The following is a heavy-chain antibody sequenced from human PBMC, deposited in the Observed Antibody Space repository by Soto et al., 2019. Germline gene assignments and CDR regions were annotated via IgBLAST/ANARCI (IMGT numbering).Heavy chain of an antibody. V-gene: IGHV4-30-4*01. CDR3: ARDQYYYDSSGSRTGPYGMDV. D-gene: IGHD3-22*01. Sequence: SETLSLTCTVSGGSISSGDYYWSWIRQPPGKGLEWIGYIYYSGSTYYNPSLKSRVTISVDTSKNQFSLKLSSVTAADTAVYYCARDQYYYDSSGSRTGPYGMDVWGQGTTVTVSS. CDR1: GGSISSGDYY. CDR2: IYYSGST. J-gene: IGHJ6*02.